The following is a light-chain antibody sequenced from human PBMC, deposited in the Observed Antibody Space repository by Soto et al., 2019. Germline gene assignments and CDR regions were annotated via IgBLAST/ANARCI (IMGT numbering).Light chain of an antibody. CDR3: AAWDDSLNGRV. CDR1: NSNIGSNT. CDR2: YDN. J-gene: IGLJ1*01. V-gene: IGLV1-44*01. Sequence: QSVLTQPPSASGTPGQRVTISCSGSNSNIGSNTVNWYQQLPGTAPKLLIYYDNLRPSGVPDRISGSKSGTSASLAISGLQSYDEADYYCAAWDDSLNGRVFGTGTKLTVL.